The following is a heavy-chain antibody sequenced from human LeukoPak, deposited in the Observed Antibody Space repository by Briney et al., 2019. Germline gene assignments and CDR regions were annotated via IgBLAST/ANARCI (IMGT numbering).Heavy chain of an antibody. V-gene: IGHV3-21*01. D-gene: IGHD1-1*01. Sequence: GGSLRLSCAASGFTFSTYTMNWVRQAPGKGLQWVSSISTRSSYLYYADSVKGRFTISRDDAKNSLYLQLNSLRAEDTAVYYCATLASTDGYWGQGTLVTVSS. CDR3: ATLASTDGY. J-gene: IGHJ4*02. CDR2: ISTRSSYL. CDR1: GFTFSTYT.